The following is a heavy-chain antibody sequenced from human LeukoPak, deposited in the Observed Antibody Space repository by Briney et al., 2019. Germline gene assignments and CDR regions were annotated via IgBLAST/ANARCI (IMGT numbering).Heavy chain of an antibody. CDR2: ISSSSSTI. Sequence: GGSLRLSCAASEFTFSIYSMNWVRQAPGKGLEWVSYISSSSSTIYYAYSVKGRFTISRDNAKNSLYLQMNGLRDEDTAVYYCARDYYGDYSLDYWGQGTLVTVSS. V-gene: IGHV3-48*02. CDR1: EFTFSIYS. D-gene: IGHD4-17*01. J-gene: IGHJ4*02. CDR3: ARDYYGDYSLDY.